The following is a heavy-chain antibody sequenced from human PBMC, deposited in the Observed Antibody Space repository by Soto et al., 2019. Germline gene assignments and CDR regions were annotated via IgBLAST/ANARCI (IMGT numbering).Heavy chain of an antibody. CDR2: ISAYNGNT. CDR3: ARDLQFYSDSSGYRDVFDI. J-gene: IGHJ3*02. CDR1: GYAFTSYG. D-gene: IGHD3-22*01. V-gene: IGHV1-18*01. Sequence: ASVKVPCTDSGYAFTSYGISWVRQAPGQRPEWMGWISAYNGNTNYAQKLQGRVTMTTDTPTRTIYMELRSLRSDDTAVYYCARDLQFYSDSSGYRDVFDIWGQGTKVTVSS.